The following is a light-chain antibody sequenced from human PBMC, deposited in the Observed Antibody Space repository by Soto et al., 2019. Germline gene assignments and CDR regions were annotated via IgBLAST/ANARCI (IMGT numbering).Light chain of an antibody. J-gene: IGKJ2*01. CDR2: DAS. CDR1: QSIGAS. Sequence: DIQMTQSPSTLSASVGDRVTITCRATQSIGASLAWYQQQPGKGPKLLIYDASTLETGVPTRFSGSGSGTEFTVTISSLQPDDFASYYCQQYTRYPYTFGQGTKL. CDR3: QQYTRYPYT. V-gene: IGKV1-5*01.